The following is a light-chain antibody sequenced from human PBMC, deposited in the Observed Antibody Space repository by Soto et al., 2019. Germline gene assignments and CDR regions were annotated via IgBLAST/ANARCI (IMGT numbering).Light chain of an antibody. CDR1: RSNIGRKI. Sequence: QSVLSQPPSASGTPGQTVTISCSGSRSNIGRKIVNWYQQLPGTAPKLLIYSNIQRPSGVTDRFSASKSGTSASLAISGLQSDDEANYYCASWDDSLKSPVFGGGTKLTVL. V-gene: IGLV1-44*01. CDR2: SNI. J-gene: IGLJ3*02. CDR3: ASWDDSLKSPV.